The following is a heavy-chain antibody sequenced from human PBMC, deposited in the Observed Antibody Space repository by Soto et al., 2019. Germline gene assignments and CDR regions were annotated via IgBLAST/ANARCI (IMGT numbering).Heavy chain of an antibody. D-gene: IGHD3-22*01. V-gene: IGHV3-48*01. CDR2: IGIGSSTK. CDR3: ARDQLYYNDISGRPLNAFDV. J-gene: IGHJ3*01. Sequence: GGSLRLSCAASGFTFRNYGMNWVRQAPGKGLEWVSYIGIGSSTKYYADSVKGRFTISRDNAKNSLYLQMNSLRAEDTAVYYCARDQLYYNDISGRPLNAFDVWDQGTMVTVSS. CDR1: GFTFRNYG.